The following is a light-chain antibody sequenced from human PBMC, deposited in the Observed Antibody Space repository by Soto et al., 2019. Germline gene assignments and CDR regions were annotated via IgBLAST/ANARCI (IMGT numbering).Light chain of an antibody. J-gene: IGKJ4*01. CDR3: QEYGTSPLT. V-gene: IGKV3-20*01. CDR2: GTS. Sequence: EIVLTHSPGTLSLSPGERATLSCRASQSVTSIYLAWYHRKPGQVPRLLIHGTSTRAPGIPDRFSGSGSATDFSLTISRLEPEDFAMYYCQEYGTSPLTFGGGTKVEVK. CDR1: QSVTSIY.